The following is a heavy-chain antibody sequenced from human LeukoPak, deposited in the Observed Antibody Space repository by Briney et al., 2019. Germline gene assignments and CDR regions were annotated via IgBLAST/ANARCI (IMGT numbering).Heavy chain of an antibody. CDR2: VYYSGST. CDR1: GYSINSGYY. D-gene: IGHD3-10*01. V-gene: IGHV4-38-2*02. CDR3: ARARSTMVRGIIKGMYFDY. Sequence: PSETLSLTCTASGYSINSGYYWGWIRQPPGKGLEWIGSVYYSGSTSYNPSLKSRVTISVDTSKNQFSLTLSSVTAADTAVYYCARARSTMVRGIIKGMYFDYWSQGTLVTVSS. J-gene: IGHJ4*02.